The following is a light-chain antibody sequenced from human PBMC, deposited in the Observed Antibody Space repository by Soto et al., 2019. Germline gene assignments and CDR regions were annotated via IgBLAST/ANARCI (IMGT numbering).Light chain of an antibody. J-gene: IGLJ2*01. Sequence: QSVLTQPPSASGSPGQSVTISCIGTSSDVGGYNYVSWYQQHPGKAPTLMIYEVSKRPSGVPDRFSGSKSGNTASLTVSGLQAEDEADYYCSSYAASNNLGVFVGGTKLTVL. CDR3: SSYAASNNLGV. CDR1: SSDVGGYNY. V-gene: IGLV2-8*01. CDR2: EVS.